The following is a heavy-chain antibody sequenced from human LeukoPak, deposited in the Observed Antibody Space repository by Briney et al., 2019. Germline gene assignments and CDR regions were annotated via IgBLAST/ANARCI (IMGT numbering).Heavy chain of an antibody. J-gene: IGHJ6*03. Sequence: GGSLRLSCAASGFTFSSYSMNWVRQAPGKGLEWVSSISSSSSYIYYADSVKGRFTISRDNAKNSLYLQMNSLRAEDTAVYYCAKVATDIVATIGYYMDVWGKGTTVTISS. CDR3: AKVATDIVATIGYYMDV. CDR1: GFTFSSYS. V-gene: IGHV3-21*04. CDR2: ISSSSSYI. D-gene: IGHD5-12*01.